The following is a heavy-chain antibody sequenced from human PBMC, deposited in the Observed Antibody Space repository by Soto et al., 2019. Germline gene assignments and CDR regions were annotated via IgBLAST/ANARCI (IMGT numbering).Heavy chain of an antibody. CDR1: GGSFSGYY. Sequence: NLSETLSLTCAVYGGSFSGYYWSWIRQPPGKGLEWIGEINHSGSTNYNPSLKSRVTISVDTSKNQFSLKLSSVTAADTAVYYCARGLRLDSSGWTNCYFDYWGQGTLGTVSS. J-gene: IGHJ4*02. CDR3: ARGLRLDSSGWTNCYFDY. V-gene: IGHV4-34*01. D-gene: IGHD6-19*01. CDR2: INHSGST.